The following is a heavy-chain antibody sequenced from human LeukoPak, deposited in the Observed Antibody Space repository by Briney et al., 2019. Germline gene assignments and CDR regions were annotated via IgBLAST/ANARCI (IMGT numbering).Heavy chain of an antibody. CDR1: GGSISSSSYY. J-gene: IGHJ5*02. Sequence: ASETLPLTCTVSGGSISSSSYYWGWIRQPPGKGLEWIGSIYYSGSTYYNPSLKSRVTISVDTSKNQFSLKLSSVTAADTAVYYCARHKGEAYDFWSGYYEGYNWFDPWGQGTLVTVSS. CDR3: ARHKGEAYDFWSGYYEGYNWFDP. V-gene: IGHV4-39*01. D-gene: IGHD3-3*01. CDR2: IYYSGST.